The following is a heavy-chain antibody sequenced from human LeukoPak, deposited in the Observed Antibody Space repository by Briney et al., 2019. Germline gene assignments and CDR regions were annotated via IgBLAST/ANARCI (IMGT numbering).Heavy chain of an antibody. CDR1: GGSFSGFY. D-gene: IGHD1-26*01. J-gene: IGHJ3*02. Sequence: SETLSLTCAVYGGSFSGFYWTWIRQPPGKGLEWIGEINHSGSTNYNPSLKSRVTISVDTSKNQFSLKLSSVTAADTAVYYCARDHEKWELRRPRDAFDIWGQGTMVTVSS. CDR2: INHSGST. V-gene: IGHV4-34*01. CDR3: ARDHEKWELRRPRDAFDI.